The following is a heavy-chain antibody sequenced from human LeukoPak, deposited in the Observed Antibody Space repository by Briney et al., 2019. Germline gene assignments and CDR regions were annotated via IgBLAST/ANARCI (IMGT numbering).Heavy chain of an antibody. J-gene: IGHJ6*02. CDR1: GYTLTELS. V-gene: IGHV1-24*01. CDR2: FDPEDGET. CDR3: ATSRGYSGYDLSLTYYYYCMDV. D-gene: IGHD5-12*01. Sequence: ASVKVSCKVSGYTLTELSMHWVRQAPGKGLEWMGGFDPEDGETIYAQKFQGRVTMTEDTSTDTAYMELSSLRSEDTAVYYCATSRGYSGYDLSLTYYYYCMDVWGQGTTVTVSS.